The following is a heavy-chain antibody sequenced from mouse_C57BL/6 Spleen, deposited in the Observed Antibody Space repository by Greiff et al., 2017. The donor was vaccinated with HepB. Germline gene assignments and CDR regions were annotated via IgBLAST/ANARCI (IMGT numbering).Heavy chain of an antibody. Sequence: LEESGAELVKPGASVKISCKASGYAFSSYWMNWVKQRPGKGLEWIGQIYPGDGDTNYNGKFKGKATLTADKSSSTAYMQLSSLTSEDSAVYFCARKGATVAYWYFDVWGTGTTVTVSS. CDR2: IYPGDGDT. CDR3: ARKGATVAYWYFDV. J-gene: IGHJ1*03. V-gene: IGHV1-80*01. CDR1: GYAFSSYW. D-gene: IGHD4-1*02.